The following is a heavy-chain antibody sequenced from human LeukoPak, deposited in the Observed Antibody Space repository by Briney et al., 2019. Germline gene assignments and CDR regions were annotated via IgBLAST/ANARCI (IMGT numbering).Heavy chain of an antibody. CDR1: GYTFTGYY. J-gene: IGHJ4*02. CDR3: ASRAVPYSYGYDYFDY. V-gene: IGHV1-2*02. Sequence: ASVKVSCKASGYTFTGYYMHWVRQAPGQGLEWMGWINPNSGGTNYAQKFQGRVTMTRDTSISTAYMELSRLRSDDTAVYYCASRAVPYSYGYDYFDYWGQGTLVTVSS. CDR2: INPNSGGT. D-gene: IGHD5-18*01.